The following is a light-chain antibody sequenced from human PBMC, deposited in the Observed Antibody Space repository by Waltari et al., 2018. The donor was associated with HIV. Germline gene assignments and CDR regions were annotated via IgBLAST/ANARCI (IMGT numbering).Light chain of an antibody. Sequence: DIQMTQSPSSLSASVGDRVTITCRASRIVSTYLNWYQQKPGKAPNILIYDASRLQSGVPSRFSGSGSGTDFTLTISSLQPEDFATYYCQQTYITPHTFGQGTRLEIQ. V-gene: IGKV1-39*01. J-gene: IGKJ2*01. CDR1: RIVSTY. CDR3: QQTYITPHT. CDR2: DAS.